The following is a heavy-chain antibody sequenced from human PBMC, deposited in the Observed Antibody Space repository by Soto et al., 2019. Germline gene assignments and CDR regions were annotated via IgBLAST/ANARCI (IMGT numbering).Heavy chain of an antibody. CDR2: ITGTAVST. J-gene: IGHJ4*01. V-gene: IGHV3-23*01. Sequence: EVVLLESGGGLAQPGGSLRLSCVASGFTFSKYAMNWVRQAPGKGLEWVASITGTAVSTDYADSVNGRFTISTDNSKNTVSRQMDTPRVEDTATYSCVNLHDEDVHWGQGTLVAVSS. CDR1: GFTFSKYA. D-gene: IGHD3-16*01. CDR3: VNLHDEDVH.